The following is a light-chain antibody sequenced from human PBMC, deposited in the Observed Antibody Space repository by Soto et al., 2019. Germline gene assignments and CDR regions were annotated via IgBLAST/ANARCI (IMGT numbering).Light chain of an antibody. CDR2: DAS. Sequence: EIVLTQSPGTLSLSPGERATLSCRASQSLSSSNLAWYQQKPGQAPRLLIYDASSRATGIPDRFSGSGSGTDFTLTISRLEPDDFAVYYCQQYGSSPFTFGPGTKVDIK. CDR1: QSLSSSN. V-gene: IGKV3-20*01. J-gene: IGKJ3*01. CDR3: QQYGSSPFT.